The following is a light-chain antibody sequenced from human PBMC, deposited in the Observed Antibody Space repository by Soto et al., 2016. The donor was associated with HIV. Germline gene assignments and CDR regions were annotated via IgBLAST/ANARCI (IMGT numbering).Light chain of an antibody. CDR1: TLGNKY. Sequence: SFDLTQPPSVSVSPGQAASITCSGDTLGNKYVSWYQQKTGQSPVLVLYQDSGRPSGMSERFSGSNSGNTATLTISGTQPLDEADYYCQAYDSSAVVFGGGTKLTVL. V-gene: IGLV3-1*01. J-gene: IGLJ2*01. CDR2: QDS. CDR3: QAYDSSAVV.